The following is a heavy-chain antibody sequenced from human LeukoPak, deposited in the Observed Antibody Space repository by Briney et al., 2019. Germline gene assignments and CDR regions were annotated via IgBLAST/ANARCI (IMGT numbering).Heavy chain of an antibody. CDR1: GGTFSSYA. CDR3: ARGLLIAGVDY. D-gene: IGHD3-22*01. Sequence: ASVTVSCTASGGTFSSYAISWVRQAPGQGLEWMGRIIPILGIANYAQKFQGRVTITADKSTSTAYMELSSLRSEDTAVYYCARGLLIAGVDYWGQGTLVTVSS. V-gene: IGHV1-69*04. J-gene: IGHJ4*02. CDR2: IIPILGIA.